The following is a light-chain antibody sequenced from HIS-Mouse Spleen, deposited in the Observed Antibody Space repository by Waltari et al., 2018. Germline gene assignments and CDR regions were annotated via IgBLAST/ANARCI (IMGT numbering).Light chain of an antibody. CDR1: SSDVGGYKY. J-gene: IGLJ2*01. Sequence: QSALTQPRSVSGSPGQSVTISCTGPSSDVGGYKYVSWYPQNPGKAPKLMIYDVSKRPSGVPDRFSGSKSGNTASLTISGLQAEDEADYYCCSYAGSYTLVFGGGTKLTVL. CDR3: CSYAGSYTLV. CDR2: DVS. V-gene: IGLV2-11*01.